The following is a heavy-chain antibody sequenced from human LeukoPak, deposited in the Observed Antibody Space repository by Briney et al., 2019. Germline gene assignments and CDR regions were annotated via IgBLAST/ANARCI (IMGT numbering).Heavy chain of an antibody. V-gene: IGHV1-18*01. CDR1: GYTFTSYG. J-gene: IGHJ4*02. CDR2: ISAYNGNT. D-gene: IGHD3-22*01. Sequence: ASVKVSCKASGYTFTSYGISWVRQAPGQGLEWMGWISAYNGNTNYAQKLRGRVTMTTDTSTSTAYMELRSLRSDDTAVYYCARDLTYYDSSGYYDYWGQGTLVTVSS. CDR3: ARDLTYYDSSGYYDY.